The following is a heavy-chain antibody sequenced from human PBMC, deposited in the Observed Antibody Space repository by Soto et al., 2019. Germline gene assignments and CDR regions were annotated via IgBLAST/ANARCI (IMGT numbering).Heavy chain of an antibody. D-gene: IGHD6-13*01. CDR3: AKGRSSSWYDYGMDV. Sequence: QVQLVESGGGVVQPGRSLRLSCAASGFTFSSYGMHWVRQAPGKGLEWVAVMSNDGSNEYYADSVKGRFTISRDNSKNTLSLQTNSLRRENTALYYCAKGRSSSWYDYGMDVWGHGTTVAVSS. V-gene: IGHV3-30*18. CDR2: MSNDGSNE. J-gene: IGHJ6*02. CDR1: GFTFSSYG.